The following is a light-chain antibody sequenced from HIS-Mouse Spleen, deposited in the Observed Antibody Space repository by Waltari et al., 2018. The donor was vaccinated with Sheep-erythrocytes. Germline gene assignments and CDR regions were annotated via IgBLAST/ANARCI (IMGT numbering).Light chain of an antibody. CDR1: SSDVGSYNL. J-gene: IGLJ3*02. V-gene: IGLV2-23*01. CDR2: EGS. CDR3: CSYAGSSTPWV. Sequence: QSALTQPASVSGSPGQSITISCTGTSSDVGSYNLVSWYQQHPGNAPKLMLYEGSNRPSGVSARCSGSMSGKTASLTISGLQAEDEADYYCCSYAGSSTPWVFGGGTKLTVL.